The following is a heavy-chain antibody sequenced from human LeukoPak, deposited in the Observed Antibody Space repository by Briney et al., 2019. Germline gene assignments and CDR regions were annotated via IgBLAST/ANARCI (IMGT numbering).Heavy chain of an antibody. CDR3: ARGTDRVPYYSKMDV. CDR1: GLTVSSNY. Sequence: GGSLRLSCAASGLTVSSNYMSWVRQAPGKGLEWVSVIYSGGSTYYADSVKGRFTISRDNSKNTLYLQMNSLRPEDTAVYYCARGTDRVPYYSKMDVWGQGTTVIVSS. CDR2: IYSGGST. D-gene: IGHD1-26*01. V-gene: IGHV3-53*01. J-gene: IGHJ6*02.